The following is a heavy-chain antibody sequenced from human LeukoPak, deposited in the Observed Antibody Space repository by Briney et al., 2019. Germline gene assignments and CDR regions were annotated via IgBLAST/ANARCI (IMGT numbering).Heavy chain of an antibody. CDR1: AFTFSSYS. J-gene: IGHJ4*02. Sequence: GGSLRLSCAASAFTFSSYSMNWVRQAPGKGLEWVSSISSGSSYIYYADSLKGRFTISRDNAKNSLYLQMNSLRAEDTAVYYCARTFSDYDSSGYYYTLDYWGQGTLVTVSS. V-gene: IGHV3-21*01. D-gene: IGHD3-22*01. CDR2: ISSGSSYI. CDR3: ARTFSDYDSSGYYYTLDY.